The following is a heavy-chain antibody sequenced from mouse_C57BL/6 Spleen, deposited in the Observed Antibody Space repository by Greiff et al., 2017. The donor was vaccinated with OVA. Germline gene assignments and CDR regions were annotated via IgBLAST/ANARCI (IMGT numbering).Heavy chain of an antibody. J-gene: IGHJ4*01. D-gene: IGHD1-1*01. V-gene: IGHV1-52*01. CDR3: ARRYYGSSLYAMDY. CDR1: GYTFTSYW. CDR2: IDPSDSET. Sequence: LQQPGAELVRPGSSVKLSCKASGYTFTSYWMHWVKQRPIQGLEWIGNIDPSDSETHYNQKFKDKATLTVDKSSSTAYMQLSSLTSEDSAVYYCARRYYGSSLYAMDYWGQGTSVTVSS.